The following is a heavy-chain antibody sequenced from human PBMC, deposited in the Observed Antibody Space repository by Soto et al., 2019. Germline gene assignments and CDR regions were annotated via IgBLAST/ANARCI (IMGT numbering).Heavy chain of an antibody. CDR2: ISSSSSTI. J-gene: IGHJ3*02. V-gene: IGHV3-48*01. CDR1: GFTFSSYS. CDR3: ARAVADGAFDI. Sequence: GGSLRLSCAASGFTFSSYSMNWVRQAPGKGLEWVSYISSSSSTIYYADSVKGRFTISRDNAKNSLYPQMNSLRAEDTAVYYCARAVADGAFDIWGQGTMVTVSS. D-gene: IGHD6-19*01.